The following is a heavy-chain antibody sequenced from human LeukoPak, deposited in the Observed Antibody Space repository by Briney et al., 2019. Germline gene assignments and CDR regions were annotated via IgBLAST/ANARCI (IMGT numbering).Heavy chain of an antibody. Sequence: SETLSLTCAVYGGSFSGYYWSWIRQPPGKGLEWIGEINHSGSTNYNPSLKSRVTISVDTSKNQFSLKLSSVTAADTAVYYCARRVGYYGSGSYLHWGQGTLVTVSS. CDR1: GGSFSGYY. V-gene: IGHV4-34*01. CDR2: INHSGST. J-gene: IGHJ4*02. CDR3: ARRVGYYGSGSYLH. D-gene: IGHD3-10*01.